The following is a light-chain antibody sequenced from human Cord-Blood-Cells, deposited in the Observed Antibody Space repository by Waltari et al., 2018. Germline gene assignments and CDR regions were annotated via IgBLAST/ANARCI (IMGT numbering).Light chain of an antibody. V-gene: IGKV3-11*01. CDR2: DAS. J-gene: IGKJ5*01. CDR3: QQRSNWPIT. CDR1: QSVSSY. Sequence: EIVLTQSPATLSLSPGERATLSCRASQSVSSYLAWYQQKPGQAPRLLIYDASNRATGIPARFSGSGSGTDFTLTISSLEPEDFAVYDCQQRSNWPITFAQGTRLEIK.